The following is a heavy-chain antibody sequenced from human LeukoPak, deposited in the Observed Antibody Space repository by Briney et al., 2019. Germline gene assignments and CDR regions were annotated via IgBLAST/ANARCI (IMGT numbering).Heavy chain of an antibody. CDR1: GGSFSGYY. D-gene: IGHD2-2*01. CDR3: AGVCWSTSCPPDYYYYYYVDV. V-gene: IGHV4-34*01. CDR2: INPSGST. Sequence: PETLSLTCAVSGGSFSGYYRSWIRQPPGKGLEWIGEINPSGSTTSNPSLKRRVTISVDTSKNKSSLKLSSVTAPATAVSYCAGVCWSTSCPPDYYYYYYVDVWGKGNTVTVSS. J-gene: IGHJ6*03.